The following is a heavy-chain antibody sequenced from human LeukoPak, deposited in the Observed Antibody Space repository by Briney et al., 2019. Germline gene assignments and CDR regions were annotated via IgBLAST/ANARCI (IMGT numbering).Heavy chain of an antibody. D-gene: IGHD3-22*01. Sequence: GASVTVSCKASGYTFTSYYMHWVRQAPGQGLEWMGIINPSGGSTSYAQKFQGRVTMTEDTSTDTAYMELSSLRSEDTAVYYCATVGLIKPEYYDRSGYYYRRVLSPLDYWGQGTQVTVSS. CDR1: GYTFTSYY. J-gene: IGHJ4*02. V-gene: IGHV1-46*01. CDR2: INPSGGST. CDR3: ATVGLIKPEYYDRSGYYYRRVLSPLDY.